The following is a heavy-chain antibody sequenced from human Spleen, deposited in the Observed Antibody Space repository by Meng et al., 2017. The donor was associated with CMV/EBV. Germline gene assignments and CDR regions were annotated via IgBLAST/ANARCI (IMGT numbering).Heavy chain of an antibody. V-gene: IGHV3-49*04. CDR1: GFTFGDYA. D-gene: IGHD3-10*01. CDR2: IRSKAYGGTT. J-gene: IGHJ4*02. CDR3: TRDGGSYYGSGIIDY. Sequence: GGSLRLSCAVSGFTFGDYAMSWVRQAPGKGLEWVGFIRSKAYGGTTEYAASVKGRFTISRDDSKSIAYLQMNSLKTEDTAVYYCTRDGGSYYGSGIIDYWGQGTLVTVSS.